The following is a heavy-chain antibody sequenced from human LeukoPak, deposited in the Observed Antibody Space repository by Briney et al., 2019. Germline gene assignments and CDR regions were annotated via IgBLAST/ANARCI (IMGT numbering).Heavy chain of an antibody. CDR3: ARGRMFDAFDT. V-gene: IGHV1-18*01. CDR2: INGYNGNT. J-gene: IGHJ3*02. CDR1: GCSFGSYG. Sequence: ASLKVSCKTSGCSFGSYGVSWVRQAPGHGLGWMGWINGYNGNTEYAETLQGRITVTADTSTSTVYMELRSLGSDDTAVYYCARGRMFDAFDTWGQGTLVTVSS. D-gene: IGHD3-10*02.